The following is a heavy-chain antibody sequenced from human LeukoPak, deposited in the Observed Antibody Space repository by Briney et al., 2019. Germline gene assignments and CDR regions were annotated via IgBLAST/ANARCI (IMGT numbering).Heavy chain of an antibody. CDR3: ARDGVRDGLYFDR. V-gene: IGHV3-7*01. Sequence: QSGGSLRLSCAASGSTFSSYWMNWVRQAPGKGLEWVASINQDGSEKYYLDSVKGRFTISRDNAKNSLYLQMNSLRDEDTAVYSCARDGVRDGLYFDRWGQGTLVTVSS. D-gene: IGHD5-24*01. CDR2: INQDGSEK. J-gene: IGHJ4*02. CDR1: GSTFSSYW.